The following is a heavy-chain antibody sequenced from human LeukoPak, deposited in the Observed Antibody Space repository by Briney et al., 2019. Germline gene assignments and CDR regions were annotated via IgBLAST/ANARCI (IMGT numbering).Heavy chain of an antibody. Sequence: PSQTLSLTCTVSGGSISSGSYYWSWIRQPAGKGLEWIGRIYTSGSTNYNPSLKSRVTISVDTSKNQFSLKLSSVTAADTAVYYCARDPLDSSGSGVDYWGQGTLVTVSS. J-gene: IGHJ4*02. D-gene: IGHD6-19*01. CDR2: IYTSGST. V-gene: IGHV4-61*02. CDR3: ARDPLDSSGSGVDY. CDR1: GGSISSGSYY.